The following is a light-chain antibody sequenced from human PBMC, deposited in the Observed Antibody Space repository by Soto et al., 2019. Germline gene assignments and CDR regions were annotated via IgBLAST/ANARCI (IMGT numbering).Light chain of an antibody. CDR3: QQYGGSPETS. Sequence: DIVLAQSPGTLSLSPGERATLSCRASQPIIDNFLAWYQQKPGQSPRLLISGASIRAPGVPDRFSGSGSETEFTLTISRLEPEDFGFYYCQQYGGSPETSFGPGNKVDIK. V-gene: IGKV3-20*01. CDR2: GAS. J-gene: IGKJ3*01. CDR1: QPIIDNF.